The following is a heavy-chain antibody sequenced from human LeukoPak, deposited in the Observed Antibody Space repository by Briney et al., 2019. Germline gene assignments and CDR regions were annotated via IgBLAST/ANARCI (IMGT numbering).Heavy chain of an antibody. J-gene: IGHJ4*02. CDR1: GLTFSDYY. D-gene: IGHD3-3*01. Sequence: GGSLRLSCAASGLTFSDYYMSWIRQAPGKGLEWVSYISSSGSTIYYADSVKGRFTISRDNSKNTVYLEMNSLRTEDTAVYYCAKSLRGYDFWSGYSGLDYWGQGTLVIVSS. V-gene: IGHV3-11*04. CDR3: AKSLRGYDFWSGYSGLDY. CDR2: ISSSGSTI.